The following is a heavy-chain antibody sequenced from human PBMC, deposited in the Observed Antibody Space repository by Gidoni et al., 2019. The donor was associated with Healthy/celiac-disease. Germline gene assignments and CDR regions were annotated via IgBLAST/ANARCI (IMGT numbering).Heavy chain of an antibody. CDR3: ARLSPDDYVYMWGAFDI. V-gene: IGHV5-10-1*03. D-gene: IGHD4-17*01. J-gene: IGHJ3*02. Sequence: EVQLVQSGAEVKKPGESLRISCKGSGYSFTSYWISWVRQMPGKGLEWMGRIDPSDSYTNYSPSFQGHVTISADKSISTAYLQWSSLKASDTAMYYCARLSPDDYVYMWGAFDIWGQGTMVTVSS. CDR1: GYSFTSYW. CDR2: IDPSDSYT.